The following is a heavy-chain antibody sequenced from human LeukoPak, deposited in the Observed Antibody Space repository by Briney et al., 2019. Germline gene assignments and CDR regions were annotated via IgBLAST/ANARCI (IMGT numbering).Heavy chain of an antibody. D-gene: IGHD5-24*01. V-gene: IGHV3-9*03. J-gene: IGHJ3*02. Sequence: GGSLRLSCVASGLTFDDYAMHWVRLAPGRGLEWVSGIDWNGFNKDYTDSAKGRFTISRDNAKNSLYLQMNSLRSEDMALYFCAKDENRWLAPHAFDIWGQGTTVTVSS. CDR2: IDWNGFNK. CDR3: AKDENRWLAPHAFDI. CDR1: GLTFDDYA.